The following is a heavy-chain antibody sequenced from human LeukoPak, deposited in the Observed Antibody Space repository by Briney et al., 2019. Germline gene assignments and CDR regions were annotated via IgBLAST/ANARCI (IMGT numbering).Heavy chain of an antibody. CDR2: IYTRGTT. CDR1: GGSIRSGSYY. Sequence: SETLSLTCTVSGGSIRSGSYYWSWTRQPAGKGLEWIGHIYTRGTTNYNPSVKSRVTVSLDTSKNQISLKLSSVTAADTAIYYCARVYTVMGATTVDHYHYYMDVWGKGTTVTVSS. D-gene: IGHD5-18*01. CDR3: ARVYTVMGATTVDHYHYYMDV. V-gene: IGHV4-61*09. J-gene: IGHJ6*03.